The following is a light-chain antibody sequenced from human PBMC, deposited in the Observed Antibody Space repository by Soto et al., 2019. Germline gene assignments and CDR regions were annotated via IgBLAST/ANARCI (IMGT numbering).Light chain of an antibody. Sequence: SHVTQSPATLSGCVGDRVTITCRASQTISSWLAWYQQKPGKAPKLLIYKASTLKSGVPSRFSGSGSGTEFTLTISSLQPDDFATYYCQHYNSYSEAFGQGTKVDIK. CDR3: QHYNSYSEA. J-gene: IGKJ1*01. CDR1: QTISSW. V-gene: IGKV1-5*03. CDR2: KAS.